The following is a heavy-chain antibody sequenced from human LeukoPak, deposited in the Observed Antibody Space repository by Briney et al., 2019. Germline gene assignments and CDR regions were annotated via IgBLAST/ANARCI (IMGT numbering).Heavy chain of an antibody. CDR3: ARDLGGTYYDFWGGYFYFDY. J-gene: IGHJ4*02. CDR1: GGTFSSYA. CDR2: IIPIFGTA. V-gene: IGHV1-69*13. D-gene: IGHD3-3*01. Sequence: ASVKVSCKASGGTFSSYAISWVRQAPGQGLEWMGGIIPIFGTANYAQKFQGRVTITADESTSTAYMELSSLRSEDTAVYYCARDLGGTYYDFWGGYFYFDYWGQGTLVTVSS.